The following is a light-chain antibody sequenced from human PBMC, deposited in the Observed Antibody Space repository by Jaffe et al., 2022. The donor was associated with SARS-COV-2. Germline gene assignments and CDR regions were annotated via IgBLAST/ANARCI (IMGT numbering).Light chain of an antibody. J-gene: IGKJ3*01. Sequence: EIVLTQSPGTLSLSPGERATLSCRASQTISSDYLAWYQQKPGQAPRLLMYGASSRATGIPDRFSGSGSGTDFTLTISRLEPEDFAVYFCQQYDNSPTFGPGTKVDIK. V-gene: IGKV3-20*01. CDR3: QQYDNSPT. CDR2: GAS. CDR1: QTISSDY.